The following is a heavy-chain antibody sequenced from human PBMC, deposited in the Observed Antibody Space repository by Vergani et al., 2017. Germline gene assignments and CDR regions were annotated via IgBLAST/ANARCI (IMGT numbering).Heavy chain of an antibody. CDR1: GFTFDDYA. Sequence: EVQLVESGGGLVQPGRSLRLSCAASGFTFDDYAMHWVRQAPGKGLEWVSGISWNSGSIGYADSVKGRFTISRDNAKNSLYLQMNSLRAEDTALYYCAKDFTAAGIREFDYWGQGTLVTVSS. J-gene: IGHJ4*02. V-gene: IGHV3-9*01. CDR2: ISWNSGSI. CDR3: AKDFTAAGIREFDY. D-gene: IGHD6-13*01.